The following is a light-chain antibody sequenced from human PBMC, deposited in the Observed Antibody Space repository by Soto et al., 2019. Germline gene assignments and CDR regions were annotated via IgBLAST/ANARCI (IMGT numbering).Light chain of an antibody. V-gene: IGLV2-14*03. Sequence: QSALTQPASVSGSPGQSIAISCTVVRTDVAGYDYVSWYQQHPGQAPQLIIYDVYYRPSGFSHRFSGSKSGDTASLTISGLQAEDEADYYCTSNTSSTPFYVFGTGT. CDR3: TSNTSSTPFYV. J-gene: IGLJ1*01. CDR2: DVY. CDR1: RTDVAGYDY.